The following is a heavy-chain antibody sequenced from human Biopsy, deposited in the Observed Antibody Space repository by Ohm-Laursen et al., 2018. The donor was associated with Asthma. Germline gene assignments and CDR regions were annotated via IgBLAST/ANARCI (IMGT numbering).Heavy chain of an antibody. D-gene: IGHD3-3*01. J-gene: IGHJ6*02. V-gene: IGHV4-31*03. CDR1: GYSISNGGYY. Sequence: SQTLSLTCSVSGYSISNGGYYWTWVRQRPGKGLEWTGNIYHRGNTKYNPSLKSRLSFSVDTSKNQFSLKLSSVTAADTAIYFCARDYYDFWNRSVYTYFGMDVWGRGTTVVVSS. CDR3: ARDYYDFWNRSVYTYFGMDV. CDR2: IYHRGNT.